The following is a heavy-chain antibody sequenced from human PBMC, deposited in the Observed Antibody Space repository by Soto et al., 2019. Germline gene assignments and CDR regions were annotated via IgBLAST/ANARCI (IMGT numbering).Heavy chain of an antibody. CDR2: IYHSGGT. CDR3: ASYGSGSYFDY. V-gene: IGHV4-4*02. J-gene: IGHJ4*02. Sequence: PSETLSLTCAVSGGSISSSNWWSWVRQPPGKGLEWIGEIYHSGGTNYNPSLKSRVTISVGKSKNQFSLKLSSVTAADTAVYYCASYGSGSYFDYWGQGTLVTV. D-gene: IGHD3-10*01. CDR1: GGSISSSNW.